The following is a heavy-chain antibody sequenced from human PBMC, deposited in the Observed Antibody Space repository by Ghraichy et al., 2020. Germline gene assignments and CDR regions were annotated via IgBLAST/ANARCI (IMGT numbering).Heavy chain of an antibody. J-gene: IGHJ4*02. CDR1: GGSISSGDYY. Sequence: SETLSLTCTVSGGSISSGDYYWSWIRQPPGKGLEWIGYICYSGSTYYNPSLKSRVTISVDTSKNQFSLKLSSVTAADTAVYYCARSPTYYYDSSGYSEAQPIDYWGQGTLVTVSS. CDR3: ARSPTYYYDSSGYSEAQPIDY. V-gene: IGHV4-30-4*01. D-gene: IGHD3-22*01. CDR2: ICYSGST.